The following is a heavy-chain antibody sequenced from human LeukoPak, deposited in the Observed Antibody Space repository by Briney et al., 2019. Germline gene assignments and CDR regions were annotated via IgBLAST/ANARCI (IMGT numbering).Heavy chain of an antibody. J-gene: IGHJ6*02. CDR2: ITNSGTTI. CDR3: ARSIGLTGGGVDV. D-gene: IGHD3-9*01. V-gene: IGHV3-11*01. Sequence: GGSLRLSCAASGFTFSDYNMNWVRQAPGKGLEWVSYITNSGTTIHYADSVKGRFTTSRDNAKNSLYLQMNSLRAEDTAVYYCARSIGLTGGGVDVWGQGTTVTVSS. CDR1: GFTFSDYN.